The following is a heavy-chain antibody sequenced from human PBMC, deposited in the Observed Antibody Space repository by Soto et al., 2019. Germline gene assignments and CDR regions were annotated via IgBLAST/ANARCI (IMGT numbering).Heavy chain of an antibody. CDR1: GFTFSRYG. D-gene: IGHD3-22*01. CDR3: AKDPNDSSGSINWFDP. V-gene: IGHV3-30*18. Sequence: QVQLVESGGGVVQPGRSLRLSCAASGFTFSRYGMHWVRQAPGKGLEWLTVMSYDGSHKQYADSVKGRFTISRDNSKNTVYLQMDSLTTKDTAVYYCAKDPNDSSGSINWFDPWGQGTLVTVSS. CDR2: MSYDGSHK. J-gene: IGHJ5*02.